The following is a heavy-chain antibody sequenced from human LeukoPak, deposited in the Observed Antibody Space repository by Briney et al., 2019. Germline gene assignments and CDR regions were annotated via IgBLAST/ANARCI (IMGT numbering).Heavy chain of an antibody. CDR2: IIPILGIA. CDR1: GGTFSSHT. CDR3: ARYIVGATEFDP. V-gene: IGHV1-69*02. D-gene: IGHD1-26*01. J-gene: IGHJ5*02. Sequence: SVKVSCKASGGTFSSHTISWVRQAPGQGLEWMGRIIPILGIANYEQTFQGRVTITADKSTSTAYMELSSLRSEDTAVYYCARYIVGATEFDPWGQGTLVTVSS.